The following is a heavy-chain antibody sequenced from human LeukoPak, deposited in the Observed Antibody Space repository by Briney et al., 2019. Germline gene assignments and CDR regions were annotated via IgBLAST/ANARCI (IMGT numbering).Heavy chain of an antibody. V-gene: IGHV1-69*04. Sequence: SVKVSCKASGGTFSSYTISWVRQAPGQGREWMGRIIPILGIANYAQKFQGRVTITADKSTSTAYMELSSLRSEDTAVYYCARDWGGLRFLEWSHKGYWFDPWGQGTLVTVSS. CDR2: IIPILGIA. CDR3: ARDWGGLRFLEWSHKGYWFDP. J-gene: IGHJ5*02. CDR1: GGTFSSYT. D-gene: IGHD3-3*01.